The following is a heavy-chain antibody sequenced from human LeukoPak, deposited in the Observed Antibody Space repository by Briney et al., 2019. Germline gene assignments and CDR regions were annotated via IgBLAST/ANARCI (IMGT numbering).Heavy chain of an antibody. CDR1: GYTFTSYD. CDR2: MNPNSGNT. J-gene: IGHJ4*02. D-gene: IGHD2-2*01. Sequence: ASVNVSCKASGYTFTSYDVNWVRQATGQGLEWMGWMNPNSGNTGYAQKFQGRVTMTRNTSISTAYMELSSLSSEDTAVYYCAHSRYCSSTSCPTGRWGQGTLVTVSS. V-gene: IGHV1-8*01. CDR3: AHSRYCSSTSCPTGR.